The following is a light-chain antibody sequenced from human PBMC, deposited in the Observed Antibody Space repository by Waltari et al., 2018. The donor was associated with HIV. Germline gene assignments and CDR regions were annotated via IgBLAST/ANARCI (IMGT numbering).Light chain of an antibody. CDR1: SSDVGGYNL. J-gene: IGLJ2*01. CDR3: CAYAGSTTYVI. Sequence: QSALTQPASVSGSPGQSITISCTGTSSDVGGYNLVSWYQQHPGKAPKLIIYEVSKRPSGFSNRFSGSKSGNTASLTISGLQAEDEADYYCCAYAGSTTYVIFGGGTKLTVL. CDR2: EVS. V-gene: IGLV2-23*02.